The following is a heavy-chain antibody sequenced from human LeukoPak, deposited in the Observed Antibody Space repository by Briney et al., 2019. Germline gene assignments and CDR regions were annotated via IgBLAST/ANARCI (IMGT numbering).Heavy chain of an antibody. Sequence: SETLSLTCTVSGGSISSGSYYWSWIRQPAGKGLEWIGRIYTSGGTNYNPSLKSRVTISVDTSKNQFSLKLSSVTAADTAVYYCARERITLDYWGQGTLVTVSS. CDR1: GGSISSGSYY. CDR2: IYTSGGT. D-gene: IGHD3-10*01. CDR3: ARERITLDY. V-gene: IGHV4-61*02. J-gene: IGHJ4*02.